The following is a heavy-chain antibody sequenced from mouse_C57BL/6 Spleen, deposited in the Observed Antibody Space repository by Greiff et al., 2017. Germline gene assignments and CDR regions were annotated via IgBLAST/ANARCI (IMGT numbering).Heavy chain of an antibody. CDR3: AREGRGSSYRYFGV. D-gene: IGHD1-1*01. J-gene: IGHJ1*03. CDR1: GFTFSSYA. CDR2: ISDGGSYT. V-gene: IGHV5-4*01. Sequence: EVQGVESGGGLVKPGGSLKLSCAASGFTFSSYAMSWVRQTPEKRLEWVATISDGGSYTYYPDNVKGRFTISRDNAKNNLYLQMSHLKSEDTAMYYCAREGRGSSYRYFGVWGTGTTVTVSS.